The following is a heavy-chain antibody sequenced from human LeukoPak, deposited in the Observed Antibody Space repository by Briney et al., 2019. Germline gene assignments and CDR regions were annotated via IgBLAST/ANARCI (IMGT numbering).Heavy chain of an antibody. CDR2: IGGDGVNT. J-gene: IGHJ4*02. CDR3: AKKMGTGAFYAFDS. V-gene: IGHV3-23*01. CDR1: GFTFTIYA. Sequence: GGSLRLSCAASGFTFTIYALTWVRQAPGRGLEWVSIIGGDGVNTYYADSVKGRFTISKDNSKNTLYLQINSLRVEDTAVYFCAKKMGTGAFYAFDSWGQGTLVTVSS. D-gene: IGHD2-8*02.